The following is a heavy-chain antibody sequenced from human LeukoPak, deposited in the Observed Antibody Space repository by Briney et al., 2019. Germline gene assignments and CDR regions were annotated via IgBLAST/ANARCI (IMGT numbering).Heavy chain of an antibody. J-gene: IGHJ5*02. Sequence: ASVKVSCTASGYTFTSYDINWVRQATGQGLEWMGWMNPNSGNTGYAQKFQGRVTMTRNTSISTAYMELGSLRSGDTAVYYCARESGIAGTDWFDPWGQGTLVTVSS. CDR3: ARESGIAGTDWFDP. V-gene: IGHV1-8*01. CDR1: GYTFTSYD. D-gene: IGHD6-13*01. CDR2: MNPNSGNT.